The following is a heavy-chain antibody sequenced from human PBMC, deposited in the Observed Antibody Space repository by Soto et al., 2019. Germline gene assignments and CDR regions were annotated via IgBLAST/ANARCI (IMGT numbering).Heavy chain of an antibody. V-gene: IGHV1-18*01. CDR3: ARGWYGDY. CDR1: GYGFTTYG. Sequence: QVHLVQSGAEVKKPGASVKVSCKGSGYGFTTYGITWVRQAPGQGLEWMAWISAHNGNTNYAQKLQGRVTVTRDTSTSKGYMELRSLRSDDTAVYYCARGWYGDYWGQGALVTVSS. D-gene: IGHD2-15*01. J-gene: IGHJ4*02. CDR2: ISAHNGNT.